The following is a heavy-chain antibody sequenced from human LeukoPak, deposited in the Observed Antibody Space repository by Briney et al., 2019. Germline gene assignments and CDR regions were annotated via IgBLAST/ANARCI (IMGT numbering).Heavy chain of an antibody. CDR2: LYYSGST. CDR1: GGSISSYY. CDR3: ARDAKLLGAFDW. J-gene: IGHJ3*01. Sequence: SETLSLTCTVSGGSISSYYWSWIRQPPGEKLEWIGYLYYSGSTNYNPSLGSRVTISADSSKNQFSLELTSVTAADTAVYYCARDAKLLGAFDWWVPGTMVTVSS. V-gene: IGHV4-59*01.